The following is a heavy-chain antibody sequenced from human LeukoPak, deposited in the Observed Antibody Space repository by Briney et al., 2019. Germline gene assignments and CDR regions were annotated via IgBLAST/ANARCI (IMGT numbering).Heavy chain of an antibody. V-gene: IGHV3-33*01. CDR1: GFTFRSYG. CDR3: ARDHGAFDY. Sequence: GGSLRLSCAASGFTFRSYGMHWVRQAPGKGLEWVAVIWYDGSNKYYADSVKGRFTISRDNSENTFYLQLTNVRSEDAAVYFCARDHGAFDYWGQGTLVTVSS. J-gene: IGHJ4*02. D-gene: IGHD3-10*01. CDR2: IWYDGSNK.